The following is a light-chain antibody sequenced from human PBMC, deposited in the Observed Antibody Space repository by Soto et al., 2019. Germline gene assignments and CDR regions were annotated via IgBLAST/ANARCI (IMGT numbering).Light chain of an antibody. CDR2: DVY. Sequence: QSALTQPASVSGSPGQSITISCTGTSSDIGAYNYVSWYQQYPGKGPKVMIYDVYSRPAGVSNRFFGSKSGNTASLTISGLQPEDEADYYCSSYTIGDLYVFGTGTKLTVL. J-gene: IGLJ1*01. V-gene: IGLV2-14*01. CDR1: SSDIGAYNY. CDR3: SSYTIGDLYV.